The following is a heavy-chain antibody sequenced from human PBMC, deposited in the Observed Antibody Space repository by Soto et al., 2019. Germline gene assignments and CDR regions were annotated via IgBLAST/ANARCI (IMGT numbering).Heavy chain of an antibody. CDR1: GGSISSGDYY. CDR2: IYYSGST. J-gene: IGHJ4*02. CDR3: ARAWGRGNDYFDY. V-gene: IGHV4-30-4*01. Sequence: SETLSLTCTVSGGSISSGDYYWSWIRQPPGKGLEWIGYIYYSGSTYYNPSLKSRVTISVDTSKNQFSLKLSSVTAADTAVYYCARAWGRGNDYFDYWGQGTLVTVSS. D-gene: IGHD1-1*01.